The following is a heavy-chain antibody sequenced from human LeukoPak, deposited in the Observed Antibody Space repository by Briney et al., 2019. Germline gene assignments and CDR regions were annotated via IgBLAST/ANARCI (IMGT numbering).Heavy chain of an antibody. D-gene: IGHD2-2*01. J-gene: IGHJ5*02. CDR2: IRSKAYGGTT. Sequence: QSGGSLRLSCTASGFTFGDYAMSWVRQAPGKGLEWVGFIRSKAYGGTTEYAASVKGRFTISRDDSKSIAYLQMNSLKTEDTAVYYCTRVQDQLLGAVLVGGWFDPWGQGTLVTVSS. CDR3: TRVQDQLLGAVLVGGWFDP. CDR1: GFTFGDYA. V-gene: IGHV3-49*04.